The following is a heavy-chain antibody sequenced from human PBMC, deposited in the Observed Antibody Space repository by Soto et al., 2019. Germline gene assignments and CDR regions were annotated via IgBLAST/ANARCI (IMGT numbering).Heavy chain of an antibody. J-gene: IGHJ4*02. CDR1: GYTFTSYA. CDR2: INAGNGNT. Sequence: ASVKVSCKASGYTFTSYAMHWVRQAPGQRLEWMGWINAGNGNTKYSQKFQGRVTITRDTSASTAYMELSSLRSEDTAVYYCARSRQYYYDSSGYYYVAEYYFDYWGQGTLVTV. CDR3: ARSRQYYYDSSGYYYVAEYYFDY. D-gene: IGHD3-22*01. V-gene: IGHV1-3*01.